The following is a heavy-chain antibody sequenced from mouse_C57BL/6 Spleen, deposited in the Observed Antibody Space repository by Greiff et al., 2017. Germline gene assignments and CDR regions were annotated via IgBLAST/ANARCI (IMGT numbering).Heavy chain of an antibody. D-gene: IGHD1-1*01. CDR2: IYPGDGDT. Sequence: VQLQQSGPELVKPGASVKISCKASGYAFSSSWMNWVKQRPGKGLEWIGRIYPGDGDTNYNGKFKGKATLTADKSSSTAYMQLSSLTSEDSAVYFCAREGITTDYFDYWGQGTTLTVSS. J-gene: IGHJ2*01. V-gene: IGHV1-82*01. CDR1: GYAFSSSW. CDR3: AREGITTDYFDY.